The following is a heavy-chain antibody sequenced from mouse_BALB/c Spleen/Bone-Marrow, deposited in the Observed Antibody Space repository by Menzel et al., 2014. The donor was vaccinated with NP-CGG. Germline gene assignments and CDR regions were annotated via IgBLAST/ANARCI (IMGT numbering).Heavy chain of an antibody. V-gene: IGHV1S16*01. J-gene: IGHJ1*01. CDR3: TRSGFYGYGSYFDV. Sequence: VQLQQFGGQLVKRGASVKLSCKVSGYTFPNHHVFCVNQRPVPALEWLGEIYPINGVTNFHEKIMRKATLTVDISSSTAYMHLSSLASEDSAVYYCTRSGFYGYGSYFDVWGAGTTVTVSA. CDR2: IYPINGVT. D-gene: IGHD1-2*01. CDR1: GYTFPNHH.